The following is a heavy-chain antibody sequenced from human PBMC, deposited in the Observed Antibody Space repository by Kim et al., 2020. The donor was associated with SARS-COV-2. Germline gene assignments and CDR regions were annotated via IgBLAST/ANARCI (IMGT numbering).Heavy chain of an antibody. CDR3: ARDRGVINENWFDP. CDR2: IYYSGST. J-gene: IGHJ5*02. V-gene: IGHV4-31*03. D-gene: IGHD3-10*01. CDR1: GGSISSGGYY. Sequence: SETLSLTCTVSGGSISSGGYYWSWIRQHPGKGLEWIGYIYYSGSTYYNPSLKSRVTISVDTSKNQFSLKLSSVTAADTAVYYCARDRGVINENWFDPWGQGTLVTGSA.